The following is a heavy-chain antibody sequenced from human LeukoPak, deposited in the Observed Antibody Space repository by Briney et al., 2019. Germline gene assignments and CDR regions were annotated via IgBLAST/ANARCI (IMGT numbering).Heavy chain of an antibody. V-gene: IGHV1-18*01. Sequence: ASVKVSCKASGYTFTSYGISWVRQAPGQGLEWMGWISAYNGNTNYAQKFQGRVTITTGESTSTAYMELSSLRSEDTAVYYCARGVVTSSYYFDYWGQGTLVTVSS. CDR3: ARGVVTSSYYFDY. CDR2: ISAYNGNT. D-gene: IGHD3-22*01. J-gene: IGHJ4*02. CDR1: GYTFTSYG.